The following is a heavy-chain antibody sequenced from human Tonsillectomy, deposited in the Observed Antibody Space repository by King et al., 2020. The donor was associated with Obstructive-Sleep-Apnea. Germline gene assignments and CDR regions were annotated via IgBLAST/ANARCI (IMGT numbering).Heavy chain of an antibody. CDR1: GGSISNNY. J-gene: IGHJ3*01. Sequence: QLQESGPGLVKPSETLSLTCTVSGGSISNNYWNWIRQPAGKGLEWIGRIYASGGANYNPSLKSRVTMSLATSKNQFSLKLSSVTAAYTAVFYCARRSRHDAFDVWGQGTMVTVSS. V-gene: IGHV4-4*07. CDR3: ARRSRHDAFDV. CDR2: IYASGGA.